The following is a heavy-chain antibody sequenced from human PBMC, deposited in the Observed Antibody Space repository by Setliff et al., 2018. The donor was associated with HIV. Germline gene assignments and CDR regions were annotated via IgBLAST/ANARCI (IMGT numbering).Heavy chain of an antibody. CDR3: ARSGDGDYYYYMDV. CDR1: GFTFSSYS. V-gene: IGHV3-21*01. CDR2: VSSSSRYI. J-gene: IGHJ6*03. Sequence: PGGSLRLSCAASGFTFSSYSMNWVRQAPGKELEWVSSVSSSSRYIYHADSVQGRFTISRDNAKNSLHLQMNSLRAEDTAVYYCARSGDGDYYYYMDVWGKGTTVTVSS. D-gene: IGHD7-27*01.